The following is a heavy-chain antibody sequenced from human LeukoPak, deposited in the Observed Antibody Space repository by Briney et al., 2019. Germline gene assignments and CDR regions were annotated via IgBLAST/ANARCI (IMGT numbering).Heavy chain of an antibody. D-gene: IGHD2-2*01. CDR1: GGSFSDYY. V-gene: IGHV4-34*01. CDR2: INHRGNT. CDR3: ARTVGIVVIPGLQEDAYFDN. Sequence: SETLSLTCAVYGGSFSDYYWSWLPEPPGKGVEWSGQINHRGNTYYNPTLKRRVTVSVDTSKNPFSLKLDSVTAAVTAVYYCARTVGIVVIPGLQEDAYFDNWGQGTLVTVSS. J-gene: IGHJ4*02.